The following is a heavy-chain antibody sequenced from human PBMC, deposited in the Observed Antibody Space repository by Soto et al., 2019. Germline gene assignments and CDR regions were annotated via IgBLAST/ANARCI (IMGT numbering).Heavy chain of an antibody. CDR3: ARRYFRTDFDY. CDR2: IIPILGIA. CDR1: GGTFSSYT. V-gene: IGHV1-69*02. J-gene: IGHJ4*02. Sequence: QVQLVQSGAEVKKPGSSVKVSCKASGGTFSSYTISWVRQAPGQGLEWMGRIIPILGIANYAQKFQGRVTXTXXKSTSTAYMELSSLRSEDTAVYYCARRYFRTDFDYWGQGTLVTVSS. D-gene: IGHD3-10*02.